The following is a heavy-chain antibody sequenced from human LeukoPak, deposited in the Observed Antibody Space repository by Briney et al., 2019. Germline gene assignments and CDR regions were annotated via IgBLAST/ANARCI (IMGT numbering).Heavy chain of an antibody. D-gene: IGHD7-27*01. CDR1: GFTFSSYS. Sequence: TGGSLRLSCAASGFTFSSYSMNWVRQAPGKGLEWVSYADSVKGRFTVSRDNSKNTLYLQMNSLRAEDTAVYYCAKDGGLWVSAHWGDSWGRGTLVTVSS. V-gene: IGHV3-23*01. J-gene: IGHJ4*02. CDR3: AKDGGLWVSAHWGDS.